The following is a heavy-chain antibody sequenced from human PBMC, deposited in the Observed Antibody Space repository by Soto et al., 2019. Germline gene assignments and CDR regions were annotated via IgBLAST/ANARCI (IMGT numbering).Heavy chain of an antibody. D-gene: IGHD3-10*01. V-gene: IGHV3-74*03. CDR2: IHNDGIDT. Sequence: EVQLVESGGGVVQPGGSLRLSCAASGFTFIGYWMHWVRQGPGTGLVWVARIHNDGIDTTYADSVKGRFTLSRDNTKNMVYLEMNSLRADDTAVYYCARDGSMVRERWFDPWGQGTLVTVSS. CDR1: GFTFIGYW. J-gene: IGHJ5*02. CDR3: ARDGSMVRERWFDP.